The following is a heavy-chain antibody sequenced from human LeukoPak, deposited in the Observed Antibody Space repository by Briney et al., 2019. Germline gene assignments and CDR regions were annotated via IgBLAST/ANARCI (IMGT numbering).Heavy chain of an antibody. CDR3: ARYGFSSVWQGGWHAFDI. V-gene: IGHV1-46*01. D-gene: IGHD6-25*01. CDR1: GYTFTSYY. Sequence: GASVKVSCKASGYTFTSYYMHWVRQAPGQGLEWMGIINPTSGDITYAQKFQGSVAMTRDMSTSTVYMDLSSLRSEDTAVYYCARYGFSSVWQGGWHAFDIWGQGTMVTVSS. J-gene: IGHJ3*02. CDR2: INPTSGDI.